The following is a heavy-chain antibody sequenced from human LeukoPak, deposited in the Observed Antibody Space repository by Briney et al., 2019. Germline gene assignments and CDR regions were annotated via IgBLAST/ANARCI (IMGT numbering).Heavy chain of an antibody. CDR3: ARLSPPYYYDSSGYLDAFDI. CDR2: IYYSGST. CDR1: GGSISSGKYY. V-gene: IGHV4-39*01. Sequence: PSETLSLTCTVSGGSISSGKYYWSWIRQPAGKGLEWIGSIYYSGSTYYNPSLKSRVTISVDTSKNQFSLKLSSVTAADTAVYYCARLSPPYYYDSSGYLDAFDIWGQGTMVTVSS. J-gene: IGHJ3*02. D-gene: IGHD3-22*01.